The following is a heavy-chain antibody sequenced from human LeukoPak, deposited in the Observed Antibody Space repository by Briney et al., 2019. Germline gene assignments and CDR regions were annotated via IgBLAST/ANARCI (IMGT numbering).Heavy chain of an antibody. CDR1: GFAFSSYW. CDR3: ARDTIVVVISHYYYYMDV. D-gene: IGHD3-22*01. CDR2: IKQDGSEK. J-gene: IGHJ6*03. V-gene: IGHV3-7*01. Sequence: GGSLRLSCAASGFAFSSYWMSWVRQAPGKGLEWVANIKQDGSEKYYVDSVKGRFTISRDNAKNSLYLQMNSLRAEDTAVYYCARDTIVVVISHYYYYMDVWGKGTTVTVSS.